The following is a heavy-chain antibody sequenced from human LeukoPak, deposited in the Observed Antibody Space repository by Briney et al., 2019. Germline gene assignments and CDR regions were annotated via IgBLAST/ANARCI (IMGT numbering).Heavy chain of an antibody. J-gene: IGHJ5*02. D-gene: IGHD3-9*01. CDR3: ARDTADILTGYYSSPHKSNWFDP. CDR1: GYDFTSNG. CDR2: ISEYNGNK. V-gene: IGHV1-18*04. Sequence: ASVKLSCKASGYDFTSNGSSWVRHPPGQGLEMMRWISEYNGNKNYAQKLQGRVTMTTETSTSTAYVELMSLRSDDTAVYYCARDTADILTGYYSSPHKSNWFDPWGQGTLVTVSS.